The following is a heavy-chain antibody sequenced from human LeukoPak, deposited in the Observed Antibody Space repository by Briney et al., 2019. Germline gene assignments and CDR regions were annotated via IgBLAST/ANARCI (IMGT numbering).Heavy chain of an antibody. J-gene: IGHJ4*02. CDR2: INHSGST. D-gene: IGHD3-16*02. Sequence: SETLSLTCAVYGGSFSGYYWIWIRQPPGKGLEWIGEINHSGSTNYNPSLKSRVTISVDTSKNQFSLKLSSVTAADTAVYYCARGRRDYVWGSYRQYYFDYWGQGTLVTVSS. CDR1: GGSFSGYY. V-gene: IGHV4-34*01. CDR3: ARGRRDYVWGSYRQYYFDY.